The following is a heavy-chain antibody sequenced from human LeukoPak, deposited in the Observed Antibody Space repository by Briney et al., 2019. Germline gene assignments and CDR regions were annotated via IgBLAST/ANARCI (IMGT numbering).Heavy chain of an antibody. CDR3: ARDAPSPGAAHSSSYYFDY. V-gene: IGHV3-30-3*01. CDR1: GFTFSSFS. CDR2: LSYVGSNE. Sequence: PGGPLSLSCPASGFTFSSFSMPWFRQAQGRELEGVEVLSYVGSNEYYTDSVKGRFTISRDNSKNTLLLQMNSLRIEDTAEYYCARDAPSPGAAHSSSYYFDYWGQGTLVTVSS. D-gene: IGHD6-13*01. J-gene: IGHJ4*02.